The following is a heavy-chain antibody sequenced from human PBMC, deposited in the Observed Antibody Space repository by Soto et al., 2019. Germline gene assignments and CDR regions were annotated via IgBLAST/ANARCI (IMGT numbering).Heavy chain of an antibody. J-gene: IGHJ3*02. CDR2: IYYSGST. D-gene: IGHD3-22*01. V-gene: IGHV4-31*03. Sequence: PSETLSLTCTVSGGSISSGGYYWSWIRQHPGKGLEWIGYIYYSGSTYYNPSLKSRVTISVDTSKNQFSLKLSSVTAADTAVYYCERDQHAYYYDSSDFAAFDIWGQGTMVTVSS. CDR1: GGSISSGGYY. CDR3: ERDQHAYYYDSSDFAAFDI.